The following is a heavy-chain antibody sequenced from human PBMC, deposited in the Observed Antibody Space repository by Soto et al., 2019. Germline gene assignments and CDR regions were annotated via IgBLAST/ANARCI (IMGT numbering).Heavy chain of an antibody. CDR2: IDVCSGNT. J-gene: IGHJ3*02. D-gene: IGHD6-19*01. Sequence: SVKVSCKTSGFTFSSSAVRWVRQARGHRLQWIGWIDVCSGNTNYAQMLQERVTITTDISTSTAYMELRSLRSDDTAVYYCARDGSSGWLRDAFDIWGQGTMVTVSS. V-gene: IGHV1-58*01. CDR3: ARDGSSGWLRDAFDI. CDR1: GFTFSSSA.